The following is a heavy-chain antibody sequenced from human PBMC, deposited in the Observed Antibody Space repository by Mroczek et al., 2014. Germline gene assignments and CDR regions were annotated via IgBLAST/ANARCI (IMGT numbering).Heavy chain of an antibody. CDR1: GYSFTSYW. CDR2: IYPGDSDT. CDR3: ARLRGQWLVRDRPYSRYFDL. J-gene: IGHJ2*01. Sequence: VQLQQSGAEVKKPGESLKISCKGSGYSFTSYWIGWVRQMPGKGLEWMGIIYPGDSDTRYSPSFQGQVTISADKSISTAYLQWSSLKASDTAMYYCARLRGQWLVRDRPYSRYFDLWGRGTLVTVSS. D-gene: IGHD6-19*01. V-gene: IGHV5-51*03.